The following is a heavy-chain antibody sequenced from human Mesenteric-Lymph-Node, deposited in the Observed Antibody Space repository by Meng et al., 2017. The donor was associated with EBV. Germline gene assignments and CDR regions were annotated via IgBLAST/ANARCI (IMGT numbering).Heavy chain of an antibody. J-gene: IGHJ4*02. CDR1: GSAISRSNW. CDR3: ARTPYDYVWGMSEFDS. D-gene: IGHD3-16*01. Sequence: QVQLQESGSGLVKPSDTLSLPCAVSGSAISRSNWWGWIRQPPWKGLEWLGYIYYSGTTYYSPSLKSRVTMSVDTSNNQFSLKLTSVTAVDTAVYYCARTPYDYVWGMSEFDSWGQGTLVTVSS. CDR2: IYYSGTT. V-gene: IGHV4-28*01.